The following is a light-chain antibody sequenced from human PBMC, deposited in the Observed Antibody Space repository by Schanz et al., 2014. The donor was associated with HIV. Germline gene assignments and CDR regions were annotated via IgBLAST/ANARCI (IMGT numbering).Light chain of an antibody. Sequence: EIVMTQSPVTLSVSPGERVTLSCRASRSVNSNLAWYQQKPGQAPRLLIYGASTRATGIPARFSGSGSGTDFTLTISSLEPEDFALYYCQQRSNWPPMYTFGQGTKLEIK. J-gene: IGKJ2*01. CDR1: RSVNSN. CDR2: GAS. CDR3: QQRSNWPPMYT. V-gene: IGKV3-15*01.